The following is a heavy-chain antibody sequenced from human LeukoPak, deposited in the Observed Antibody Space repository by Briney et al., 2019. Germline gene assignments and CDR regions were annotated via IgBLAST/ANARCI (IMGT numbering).Heavy chain of an antibody. CDR2: IYYSGST. CDR3: ARGTDSSWYDFWSGYYFSGAFDI. Sequence: PSETLSLTCTVSGGSISSYYWSWNRQPPGKGLEWIGYIYYSGSTNYNPSLKSRVTISVDTSKNQFSLKLSSVTAADTAVYYCARGTDSSWYDFWSGYYFSGAFDIWGQGTMVTVSS. CDR1: GGSISSYY. V-gene: IGHV4-59*01. D-gene: IGHD3-3*01. J-gene: IGHJ3*02.